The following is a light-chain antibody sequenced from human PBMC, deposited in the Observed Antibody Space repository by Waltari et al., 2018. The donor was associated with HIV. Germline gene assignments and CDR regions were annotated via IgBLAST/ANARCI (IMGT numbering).Light chain of an antibody. Sequence: QSALTQPASVSGSPGQSITISCTGSSSDVGAYNYVSWYQQHPGKAPKLVIYDVSNRPSWFSNLFSGSNSGNTASLTISGLQTEDEADYYCNSYSTTYTPCVFGTGTRVTVL. CDR2: DVS. CDR3: NSYSTTYTPCV. V-gene: IGLV2-14*01. J-gene: IGLJ1*01. CDR1: SSDVGAYNY.